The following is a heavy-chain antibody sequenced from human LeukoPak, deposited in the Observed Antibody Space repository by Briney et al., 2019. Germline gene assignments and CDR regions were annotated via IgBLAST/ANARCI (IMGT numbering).Heavy chain of an antibody. J-gene: IGHJ4*02. Sequence: PSETLSLTCAVYGGSFSGYYWSWIRQPPGKGLEWIGEINHSGSTNYNPSLKSRVTISVDTSKNQFSLKLSSVTAADTAVYYCARVSPGYSNYADYWGQGTLVTVSS. D-gene: IGHD4-11*01. CDR1: GGSFSGYY. V-gene: IGHV4-34*01. CDR2: INHSGST. CDR3: ARVSPGYSNYADY.